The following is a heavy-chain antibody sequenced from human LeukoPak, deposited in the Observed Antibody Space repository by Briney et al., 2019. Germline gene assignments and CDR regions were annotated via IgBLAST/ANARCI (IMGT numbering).Heavy chain of an antibody. J-gene: IGHJ6*02. V-gene: IGHV3-43*02. CDR2: ISADGTT. CDR1: GFTIDKYA. Sequence: GGSLRLSCTASGFTIDKYAMHWVRQRPGKGLEWVSVISADGTTDHADSVKGRFTVSRDNSKESLFLQMNSLRAEDTALYYCATWAFYHGLDVWGQGTPVTVSS. CDR3: ATWAFYHGLDV. D-gene: IGHD1-26*01.